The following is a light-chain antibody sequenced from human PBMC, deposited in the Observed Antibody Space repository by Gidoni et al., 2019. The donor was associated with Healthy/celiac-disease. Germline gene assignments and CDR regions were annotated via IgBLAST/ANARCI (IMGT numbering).Light chain of an antibody. V-gene: IGKV3-15*01. CDR2: GAS. CDR1: QSVSSN. J-gene: IGKJ2*01. Sequence: EIVMTQSPATLSVSPGERATLSCRASQSVSSNLAWYQQKPGQAPRRLIYGASTRATGIPARFSCSGSGTELTLTISSLQSEDFAVYYCQQYNNWPPYTFGQGTKLEIK. CDR3: QQYNNWPPYT.